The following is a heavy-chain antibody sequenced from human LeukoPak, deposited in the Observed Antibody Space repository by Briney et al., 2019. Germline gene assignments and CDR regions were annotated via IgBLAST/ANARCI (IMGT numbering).Heavy chain of an antibody. Sequence: SGGSLRLSCAASGFTFSSYSMNWVRQAPGKGLEWASSISSSSSYIYYADSVKGRFTISRDNAKNSLYLQMNSLRAEDTAVYYCATTGVAATQFDYWGQGTLVTVSS. V-gene: IGHV3-21*01. D-gene: IGHD2-15*01. CDR1: GFTFSSYS. J-gene: IGHJ4*02. CDR2: ISSSSSYI. CDR3: ATTGVAATQFDY.